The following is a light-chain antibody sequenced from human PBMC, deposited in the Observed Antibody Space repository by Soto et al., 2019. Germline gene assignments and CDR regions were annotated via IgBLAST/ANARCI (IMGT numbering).Light chain of an antibody. Sequence: EIVMTQSPATLSLSPGERATLSCRASQRITTVAWYQQKPGQAPRLLLYGLSFKATCVPARFSVSGSGTEFTLTISILQSEDFAVYFCQQYYDLQTFGQGNRVEVK. CDR3: QQYYDLQT. CDR1: QRITT. V-gene: IGKV3D-15*03. J-gene: IGKJ1*01. CDR2: GLS.